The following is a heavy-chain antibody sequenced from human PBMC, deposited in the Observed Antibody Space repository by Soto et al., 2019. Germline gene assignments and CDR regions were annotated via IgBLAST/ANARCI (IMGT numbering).Heavy chain of an antibody. CDR2: INPNSGGT. CDR1: GYTFTGYY. CDR3: ARVGCRSTSCYTTGGFDY. Sequence: QVQLVQSGAEVKKPGASVKVSCKASGYTFTGYYMHWVRQAPGQGLEWMGWINPNSGGTNYAQKFQGWVTMTRDTSISTAYMELSRLRSDDTAVSSCARVGCRSTSCYTTGGFDYWGQGTLVTVSS. J-gene: IGHJ4*02. D-gene: IGHD2-2*02. V-gene: IGHV1-2*04.